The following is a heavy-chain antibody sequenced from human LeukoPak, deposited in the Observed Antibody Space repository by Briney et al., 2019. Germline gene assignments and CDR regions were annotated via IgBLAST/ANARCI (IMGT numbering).Heavy chain of an antibody. V-gene: IGHV3-9*01. CDR3: ARDKDIVVVPAARPGFLDY. Sequence: PGGSLRLSCAASGFTFDDYAMHWVRQAPGKGLEWVSSISWNSSSVAYVDSVRGRFTISRDNAKNSLYLQMSSLRAEDTALYYCARDKDIVVVPAARPGFLDYWGQGTLVTVSS. D-gene: IGHD2-2*01. J-gene: IGHJ4*02. CDR1: GFTFDDYA. CDR2: ISWNSSSV.